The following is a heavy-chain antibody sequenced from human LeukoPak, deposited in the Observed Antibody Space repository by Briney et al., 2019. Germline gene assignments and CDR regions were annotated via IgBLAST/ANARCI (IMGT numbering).Heavy chain of an antibody. CDR1: GGSISSGSYY. V-gene: IGHV4-61*02. Sequence: SETLSLTCTVSGGSISSGSYYWSWIRQPAGKGLEWIGRIYTSGSTNYNPSLKSRVTISVDTSKNQFSLKLSSVTAADTAVYYCARDWGGYYYYMDVWGKGTTVTVSS. CDR2: IYTSGST. J-gene: IGHJ6*03. CDR3: ARDWGGYYYYMDV. D-gene: IGHD2-21*01.